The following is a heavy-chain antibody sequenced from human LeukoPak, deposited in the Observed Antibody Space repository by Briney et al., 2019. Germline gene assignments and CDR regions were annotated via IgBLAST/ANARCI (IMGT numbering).Heavy chain of an antibody. J-gene: IGHJ4*02. Sequence: GGSLRLSYAASGFKFSNPWMHWVRQSPGKGLVWVARINNDGSDTSHADSVEGRFTISRDNAANTLYLQMNSLRVEDTAMYFCARDNWGIDEWGQGTLVTVSS. CDR3: ARDNWGIDE. V-gene: IGHV3-74*01. CDR2: INNDGSDT. CDR1: GFKFSNPW. D-gene: IGHD7-27*01.